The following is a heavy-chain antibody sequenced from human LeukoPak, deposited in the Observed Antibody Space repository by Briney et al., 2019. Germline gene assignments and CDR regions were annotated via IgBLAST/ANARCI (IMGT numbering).Heavy chain of an antibody. CDR2: INPNSGGT. V-gene: IGHV1-2*02. Sequence: ASVKVSCTASGYTFTGYYMHWVRQAPGQGLEWMGWINPNSGGTNYAQKFQGRVTMTRDTSISTAYTELSRLRSDDTAVYYCAGDYYDSSGLDYWGQGTLVTVSS. CDR1: GYTFTGYY. J-gene: IGHJ4*02. D-gene: IGHD3-22*01. CDR3: AGDYYDSSGLDY.